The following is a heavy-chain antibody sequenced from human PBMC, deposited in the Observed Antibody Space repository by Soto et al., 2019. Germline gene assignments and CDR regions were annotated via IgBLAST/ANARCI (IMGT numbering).Heavy chain of an antibody. J-gene: IGHJ4*02. CDR1: GLTLSSCS. CDR3: ARAHYDDSSGYYYWLGY. CDR2: VSSSSSTI. D-gene: IGHD3-22*01. Sequence: GTLRFPWAACGLTLSSCSLILLRLAQGNRLECVSYVSSSSSTIYYADSVKGRFTISRDNAKNLLYLQMNSLRDEYTALYYCARAHYDDSSGYYYWLGYWGQGT. V-gene: IGHV3-48*02.